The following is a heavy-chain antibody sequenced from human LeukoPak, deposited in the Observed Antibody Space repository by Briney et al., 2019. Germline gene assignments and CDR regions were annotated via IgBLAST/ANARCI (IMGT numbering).Heavy chain of an antibody. CDR3: AKDRSYAFDF. CDR2: IKQDGSDR. D-gene: IGHD3-16*01. Sequence: GGSLRLSCAASGFTFRNYWMSWVRQAPGTGLEWVANIKQDGSDRNYVTSVRGRFTISRDNAESSLYLQMNSLRVEDTAVYYCAKDRSYAFDFWGQGTLVTVSS. J-gene: IGHJ4*02. CDR1: GFTFRNYW. V-gene: IGHV3-7*03.